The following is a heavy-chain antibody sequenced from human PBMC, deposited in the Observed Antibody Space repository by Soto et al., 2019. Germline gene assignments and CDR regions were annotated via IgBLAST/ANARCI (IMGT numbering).Heavy chain of an antibody. CDR3: AHSLSHYENSGQYTYWSFAL. J-gene: IGHJ2*01. CDR1: GFSLKTSGMG. V-gene: IGHV2-5*02. Sequence: QITLKESGPTLVKPTQTLTLTCTFSGFSLKTSGMGMSWIRQPPGKALEWLALIYWDDDKRYSPSLKNRLTNTKHTAKNQLVLTLNNIDPVHTSTYYCAHSLSHYENSGQYTYWSFALWGRGTLLTVAS. CDR2: IYWDDDK. D-gene: IGHD3-22*01.